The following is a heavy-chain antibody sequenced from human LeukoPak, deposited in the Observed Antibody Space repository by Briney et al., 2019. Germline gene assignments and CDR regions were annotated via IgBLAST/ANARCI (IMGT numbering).Heavy chain of an antibody. CDR1: GFTVSSNY. CDR3: ARRDSYHDAFDI. Sequence: GGSLRLSCAASGFTVSSNYMSWVRQAPGKGLEWASVIYSGGSTYYADSVKGRFTISRDNSKNTLYLQMNSLRAEDTAVYYCARRDSYHDAFDIWGQGTMVTVSS. V-gene: IGHV3-66*01. D-gene: IGHD5-18*01. J-gene: IGHJ3*02. CDR2: IYSGGST.